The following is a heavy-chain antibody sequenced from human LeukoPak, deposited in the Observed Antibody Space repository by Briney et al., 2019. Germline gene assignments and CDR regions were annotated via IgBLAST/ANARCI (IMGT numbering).Heavy chain of an antibody. Sequence: GASVKVSCKASGYTFTSYGISWVRQAPGQGLEWMGWISAYNGNTNYAQKLQGRVTMTTDTSTSTAYMELRSLRSDDTAVYYCARDPGIVVVPAAMPKDYYYYGMDVWGQGTTVTVSS. CDR3: ARDPGIVVVPAAMPKDYYYYGMDV. CDR2: ISAYNGNT. V-gene: IGHV1-18*01. J-gene: IGHJ6*02. CDR1: GYTFTSYG. D-gene: IGHD2-2*01.